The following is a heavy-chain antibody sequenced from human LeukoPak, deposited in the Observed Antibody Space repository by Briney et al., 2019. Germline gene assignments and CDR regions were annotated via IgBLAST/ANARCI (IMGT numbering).Heavy chain of an antibody. CDR1: GYTFTSYG. CDR3: ARDGACSGGSCYLYGFDY. Sequence: ASVKVSCKASGYTFTSYGISWVRQAPGQGLEWMGWISAYNGNTNYAQKLQGRVTMTTDTSTSTAYMKLRSLRSDDTAVYYCARDGACSGGSCYLYGFDYWGQGTLVTVSS. D-gene: IGHD2-15*01. CDR2: ISAYNGNT. V-gene: IGHV1-18*01. J-gene: IGHJ4*02.